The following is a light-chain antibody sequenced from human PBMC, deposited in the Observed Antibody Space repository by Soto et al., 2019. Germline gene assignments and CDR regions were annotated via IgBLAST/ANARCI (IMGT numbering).Light chain of an antibody. CDR1: QSVSNNY. CDR2: GAS. CDR3: QQYSSSPRT. J-gene: IGKJ1*01. V-gene: IGKV3-20*01. Sequence: EIVLTQSPGTLSLSPGERATLSCRASQSVSNNYLAWYQQKPSQAPRLLIHGASSRATGIPDRFNGSGSGTDLTFTISRLEPEDFAVYYCQQYSSSPRTFGQGTKGDIK.